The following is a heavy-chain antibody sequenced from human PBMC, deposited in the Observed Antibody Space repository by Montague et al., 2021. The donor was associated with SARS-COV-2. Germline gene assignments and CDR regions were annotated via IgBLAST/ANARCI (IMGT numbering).Heavy chain of an antibody. V-gene: IGHV4-38-2*02. D-gene: IGHD2-21*01. CDR1: GDSITNNYY. CDR2: IYHSGTT. Sequence: SETLSLTCTVSGDSITNNYYWGWIRQPPGKGLEWIGTIYHSGTTYYNPSLKSRVTISVDTSNNQFSLKLTSVTAADTAVYYCARRHIVASNRAFGYWGQGTLVTVSS. J-gene: IGHJ4*02. CDR3: ARRHIVASNRAFGY.